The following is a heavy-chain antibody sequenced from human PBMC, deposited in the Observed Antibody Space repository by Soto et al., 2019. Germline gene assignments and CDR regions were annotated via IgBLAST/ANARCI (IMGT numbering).Heavy chain of an antibody. Sequence: APGQGLEWMGWISAPNGNTIYAQKLQGRVTMTTDTSTSTAYMELRSLRSDDTAVYYCARGYGHDYWCQGTLVTVSS. D-gene: IGHD1-1*01. CDR3: ARGYGHDY. CDR2: ISAPNGNT. V-gene: IGHV1-18*01. J-gene: IGHJ4*02.